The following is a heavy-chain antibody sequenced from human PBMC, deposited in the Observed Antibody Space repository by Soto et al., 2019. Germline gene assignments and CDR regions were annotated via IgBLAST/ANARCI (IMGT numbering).Heavy chain of an antibody. Sequence: PSETLSLSCTVSGGSISSYYWSWIRQPPGKGLEWIGYIYYSGSTNYNPSLKSRVTISVDTSKNQFSLKLSSVTAADTAVYYCAREITSYSSSSFFDYWGQGTLVTVSS. CDR3: AREITSYSSSSFFDY. V-gene: IGHV4-59*01. D-gene: IGHD6-6*01. CDR2: IYYSGST. CDR1: GGSISSYY. J-gene: IGHJ4*02.